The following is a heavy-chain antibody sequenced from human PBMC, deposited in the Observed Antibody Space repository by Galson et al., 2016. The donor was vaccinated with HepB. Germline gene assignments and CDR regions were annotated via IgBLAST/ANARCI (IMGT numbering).Heavy chain of an antibody. CDR1: GLTFSNFW. Sequence: SLRLSCADSGLTFSNFWMTWVRQAPGKGLEWVANINQDGTEKHYLDSVRGRFTISRDNAKSSLFLQMNSLRAEDTAVYFCARAYQYTLDYWGQGTLVTVSS. D-gene: IGHD1-1*01. CDR3: ARAYQYTLDY. J-gene: IGHJ4*02. V-gene: IGHV3-7*04. CDR2: INQDGTEK.